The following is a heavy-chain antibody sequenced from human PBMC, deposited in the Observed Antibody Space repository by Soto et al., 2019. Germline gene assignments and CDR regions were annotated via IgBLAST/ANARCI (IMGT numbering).Heavy chain of an antibody. D-gene: IGHD7-27*01. V-gene: IGHV4-61*01. J-gene: IGHJ4*01. Sequence: QVQLQESGPGLVKPSETLSLTCTVSGGSVSSGSYYWSWIRQPPGKGLEWIGYIYYSGSTNYNPSLKSRVTRSVDTSMNQFSLKLSPVTAADKAVYYCARALGYWGKGTLVTVSS. CDR3: ARALGY. CDR1: GGSVSSGSYY. CDR2: IYYSGST.